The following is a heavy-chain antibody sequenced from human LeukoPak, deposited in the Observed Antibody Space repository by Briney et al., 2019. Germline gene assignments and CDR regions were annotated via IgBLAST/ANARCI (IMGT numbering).Heavy chain of an antibody. V-gene: IGHV3-23*01. J-gene: IGHJ6*02. CDR2: ISGSGGST. Sequence: PGGSLRLSCAASGFTFRSSAMTWVRQAPGKGLEWVSAISGSGGSTYYADSVKGRFTISRDNSKNTLYLQMNSLRAEDTAVYYCAKSQSSKVVVIHYYYYYGMDVWGQGTTVTVSS. CDR3: AKSQSSKVVVIHYYYYYGMDV. CDR1: GFTFRSSA. D-gene: IGHD6-13*01.